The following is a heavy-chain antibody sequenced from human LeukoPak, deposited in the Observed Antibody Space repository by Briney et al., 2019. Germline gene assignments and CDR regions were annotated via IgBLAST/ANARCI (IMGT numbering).Heavy chain of an antibody. D-gene: IGHD6-19*01. V-gene: IGHV3-43D*03. CDR2: ISWDGGST. CDR1: GFTFDDYA. Sequence: GGSLRLSCAASGFTFDDYAIHWVRQAPGKGLEWVSLISWDGGSTYYADSVKGRFTISRDNSKNSLYLQMNSLRAEDTALYYCAKDQNTGIAVAGTVIDYWGQGTLVTVSS. J-gene: IGHJ4*02. CDR3: AKDQNTGIAVAGTVIDY.